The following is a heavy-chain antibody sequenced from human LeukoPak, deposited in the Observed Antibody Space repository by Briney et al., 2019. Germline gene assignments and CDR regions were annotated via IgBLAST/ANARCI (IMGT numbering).Heavy chain of an antibody. V-gene: IGHV4-39*07. Sequence: KPSETLSLTCTVSSDSITNSAYHWGWIRQPPGSGPEWFVTIFFSRGTYCNPSLKSRVTISVDKSKHQFSLKLSSVTAADTAVYYCAREDERYSGYDPYYFDYWGQGTLVTVSS. CDR1: SDSITNSAYH. D-gene: IGHD5-12*01. CDR2: IFFSRGT. CDR3: AREDERYSGYDPYYFDY. J-gene: IGHJ4*02.